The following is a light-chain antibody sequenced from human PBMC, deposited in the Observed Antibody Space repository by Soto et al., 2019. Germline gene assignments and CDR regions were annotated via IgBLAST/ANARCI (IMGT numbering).Light chain of an antibody. CDR2: AVS. Sequence: QSALTQPASVSGSPGQSITISCTGTSSDVGDHNYVSWYQQQPGKAPKLMIYAVSNRPSGVSNRFSGSKSGNTASLTISGFQAEDEADYYCSSYTTSSTVIFGGGTKVTVL. J-gene: IGLJ2*01. CDR1: SSDVGDHNY. V-gene: IGLV2-14*03. CDR3: SSYTTSSTVI.